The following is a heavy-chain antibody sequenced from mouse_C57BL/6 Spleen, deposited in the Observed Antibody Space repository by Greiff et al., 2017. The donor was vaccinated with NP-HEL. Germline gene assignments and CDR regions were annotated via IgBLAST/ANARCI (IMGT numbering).Heavy chain of an antibody. CDR2: IYPRSGNT. CDR3: ARRGLEYEYYFDY. J-gene: IGHJ2*01. D-gene: IGHD2-14*01. Sequence: VQLQQSGAELARPGASVKLSCKASGCTFTSYGISWVKQRTGQGLEWIGEIYPRSGNTYYNEKFKGKATLTADKSSSTAYMELRSLTSEDSEVYVCARRGLEYEYYFDYWGQGTTLTVSS. V-gene: IGHV1-81*01. CDR1: GCTFTSYG.